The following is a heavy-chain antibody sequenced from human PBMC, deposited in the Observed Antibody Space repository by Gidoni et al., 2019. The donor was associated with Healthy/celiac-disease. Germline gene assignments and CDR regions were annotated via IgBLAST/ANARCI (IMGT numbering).Heavy chain of an antibody. CDR3: AREKVVPAANYYYGMDV. D-gene: IGHD2-2*01. CDR2: INPNSGGT. CDR1: GYTFTGYY. J-gene: IGHJ6*02. V-gene: IGHV1-2*02. Sequence: QVQLVQSGAEVKKPGASVKVSCKASGYTFTGYYMHWVRQAPGQGLEWMGWINPNSGGTNYAQKFQGRVTMTRDTFISTAYMELSRLRSDDTAVYYCAREKVVPAANYYYGMDVWGQGTTVTVSS.